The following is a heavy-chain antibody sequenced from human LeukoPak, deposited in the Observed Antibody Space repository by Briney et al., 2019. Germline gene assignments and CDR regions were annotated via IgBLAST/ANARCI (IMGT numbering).Heavy chain of an antibody. D-gene: IGHD2-2*01. Sequence: SETLSLTCAVYSGSFSGFYWSWIRQPPGKGREWIGEINHSGSNNDNPSLESRVTISVDTSKKQFSLKLSSVTAADTAVYYCAIDQEAYCSSTSCYEYYYYMDVWGKGTTVTIFS. V-gene: IGHV4-34*01. CDR1: SGSFSGFY. CDR2: INHSGSN. J-gene: IGHJ6*03. CDR3: AIDQEAYCSSTSCYEYYYYMDV.